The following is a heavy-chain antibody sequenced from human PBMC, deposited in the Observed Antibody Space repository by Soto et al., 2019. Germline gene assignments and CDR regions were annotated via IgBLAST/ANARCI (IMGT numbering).Heavy chain of an antibody. V-gene: IGHV4-59*01. D-gene: IGHD3-22*01. CDR2: IYYSGST. Sequence: QVQLQQSGPGLVKPSETLSLTCTVSGGSISGYYWSWIRQPPGKGLEWIGYIYYSGSTNYNPSLKSRVTIPLDTSKNQFSLRLRSVTAADMAVYYCARARYDSSGYYYFDYWGQGTLVTVSS. CDR1: GGSISGYY. CDR3: ARARYDSSGYYYFDY. J-gene: IGHJ4*02.